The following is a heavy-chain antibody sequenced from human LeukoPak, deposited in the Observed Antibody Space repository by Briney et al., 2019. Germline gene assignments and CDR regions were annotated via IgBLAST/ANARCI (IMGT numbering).Heavy chain of an antibody. V-gene: IGHV1-8*01. J-gene: IGHJ3*02. CDR3: ARMSFLKQRTPPRPDDAFDI. D-gene: IGHD6-6*01. Sequence: ASVKVSCKASGYTFTSYDFNWVRQATGQRPEWMGWMSPNSGDTGYAQKFQDRVTMTRNTSMSTAYMELSSLRSDDTAVYYCARMSFLKQRTPPRPDDAFDIWGQGTMITVSS. CDR1: GYTFTSYD. CDR2: MSPNSGDT.